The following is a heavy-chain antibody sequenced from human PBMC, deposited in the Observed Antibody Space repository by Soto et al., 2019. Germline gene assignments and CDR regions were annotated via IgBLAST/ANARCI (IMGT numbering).Heavy chain of an antibody. CDR3: GKSHYDSSGYYIIDH. CDR1: GGSISGRC. Sequence: PSETLSLTCTVSGGSISGRCWSWVRQSPGKGLEWIGYFCYTGSTNYNPSLKSRVTISVDRSKTQCSLKLTSVTAADTAVYYCGKSHYDSSGYYIIDHWGQGTLVTVSS. J-gene: IGHJ5*02. CDR2: FCYTGST. D-gene: IGHD3-22*01. V-gene: IGHV4-59*01.